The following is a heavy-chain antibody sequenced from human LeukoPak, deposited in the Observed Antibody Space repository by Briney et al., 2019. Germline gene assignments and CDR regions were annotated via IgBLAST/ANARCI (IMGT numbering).Heavy chain of an antibody. D-gene: IGHD3-16*02. CDR3: AKGYTDFDY. V-gene: IGHV3-30*18. J-gene: IGHJ4*02. CDR1: GFTFSNYG. Sequence: GGSLRLSCAASGFTFSNYGMHWVRQTPGKGLEWVAVISYDESNKYYADSVKGRFTISRDNSKNTLYLQMSSLRADDTAVYYCAKGYTDFDYWGQGTLVTVSS. CDR2: ISYDESNK.